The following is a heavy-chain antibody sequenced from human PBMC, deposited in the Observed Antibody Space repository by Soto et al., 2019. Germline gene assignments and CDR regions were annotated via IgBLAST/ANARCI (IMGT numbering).Heavy chain of an antibody. J-gene: IGHJ4*02. CDR1: GGTFSSYA. CDR3: ARAAKEYYYGSGSYYPFDY. Sequence: SVKVSCKASGGTFSSYAISWVRQAPGQGLEWMGGIIPIFGTANYAQKFQGRVTITADESTSTAYMELSSLRSEDTAVYYCARAAKEYYYGSGSYYPFDYWGQGTLVTVSS. D-gene: IGHD3-10*01. V-gene: IGHV1-69*13. CDR2: IIPIFGTA.